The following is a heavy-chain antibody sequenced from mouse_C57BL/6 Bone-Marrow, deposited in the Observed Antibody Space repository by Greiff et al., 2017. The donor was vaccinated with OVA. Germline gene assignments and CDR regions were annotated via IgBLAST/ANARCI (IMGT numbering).Heavy chain of an antibody. CDR3: ARGTTAYY. CDR1: GYSITSGYY. Sequence: EESGPGLVKPSQSLSLTCSVTGYSITSGYYWNWIRQFPGNKLEWMGYISYDGSNNYNPSLKNRISITRDTSKNQFFLKLNSVTTEDTATYYCARGTTAYYWGQGTTLTVSS. CDR2: ISYDGSN. J-gene: IGHJ2*01. V-gene: IGHV3-6*01. D-gene: IGHD1-2*01.